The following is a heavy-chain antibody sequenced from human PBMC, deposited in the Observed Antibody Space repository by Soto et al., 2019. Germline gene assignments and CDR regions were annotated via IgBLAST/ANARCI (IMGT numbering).Heavy chain of an antibody. Sequence: ASVKVSCKASGGTFSSYAISWVRQAPGQGLEWMGGIIPIFGTANYAQKFQGRVTITADKSTSTAYMELSSLRSEDTAVYYCASLKSMDTAMVIGGINWFDPWGQGTLVTVSS. J-gene: IGHJ5*02. CDR1: GGTFSSYA. V-gene: IGHV1-69*06. CDR3: ASLKSMDTAMVIGGINWFDP. CDR2: IIPIFGTA. D-gene: IGHD5-18*01.